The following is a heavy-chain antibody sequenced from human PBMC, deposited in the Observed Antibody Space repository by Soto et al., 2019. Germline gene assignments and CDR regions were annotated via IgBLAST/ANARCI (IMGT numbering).Heavy chain of an antibody. J-gene: IGHJ4*02. CDR2: IYYSGST. D-gene: IGHD6-19*01. V-gene: IGHV4-31*03. CDR1: GGSISSGAYY. Sequence: QVQLQESGPGLVKPSQTLSLTCTVSGGSISSGAYYWSWIRQHPGKGLEWIRYIYYSGSTYYNPSLKSRVTISVDTSKNQFSLKLSSVTAADTAVYYCARVSAVAAAPFDYWGQGTLVTVSS. CDR3: ARVSAVAAAPFDY.